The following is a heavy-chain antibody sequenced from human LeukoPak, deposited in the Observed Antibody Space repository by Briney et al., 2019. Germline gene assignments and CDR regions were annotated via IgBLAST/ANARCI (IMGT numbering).Heavy chain of an antibody. CDR1: GVLFSSYE. J-gene: IGHJ4*02. CDR2: ISTSGSTI. V-gene: IGHV3-48*03. Sequence: GGSLRLSCTASGVLFSSYEMNRVRQAPGKGLKWVSYISTSGSTIFYADSVKGRFTISRDNAKNSLYLQVNSLRAEDTAVYYCARGFAPHDYWGQGTLVTVSP. CDR3: ARGFAPHDY.